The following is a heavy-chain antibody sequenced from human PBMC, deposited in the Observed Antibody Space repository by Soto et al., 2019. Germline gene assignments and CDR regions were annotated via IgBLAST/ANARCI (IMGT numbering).Heavy chain of an antibody. D-gene: IGHD1-26*01. Sequence: QVQLVQSGAEVKKPGASVKVSCKASGYTFTSYGISWVRQAPGQGLECMGWTSAYTGNTNYAQKLQGRVPMTTETPTSPAYMGLRSLRSVDTAVYCCARARGSYSHDYWGQGTMVTVSS. CDR2: TSAYTGNT. CDR1: GYTFTSYG. J-gene: IGHJ4*02. V-gene: IGHV1-18*01. CDR3: ARARGSYSHDY.